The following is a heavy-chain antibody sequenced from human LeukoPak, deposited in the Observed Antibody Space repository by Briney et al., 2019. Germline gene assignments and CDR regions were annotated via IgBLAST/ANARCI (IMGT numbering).Heavy chain of an antibody. CDR1: GFTFSSYA. CDR2: ISSSSSTI. V-gene: IGHV3-48*01. J-gene: IGHJ4*02. CDR3: ARGTVTTFGVFDY. D-gene: IGHD4-11*01. Sequence: QTGGSLRLSCAASGFTFSSYAMNWVRQAPGKGLEWVSYISSSSSTIYYADSVKGRFTISRDNAKNSLYLQMNSLRAEDTAVYYCARGTVTTFGVFDYWGQGTLVTVSS.